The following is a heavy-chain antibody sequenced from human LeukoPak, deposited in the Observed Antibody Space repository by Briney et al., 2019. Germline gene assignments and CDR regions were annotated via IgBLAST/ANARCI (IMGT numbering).Heavy chain of an antibody. Sequence: ASVKVSCKASGYTFTSYGISWVRQAPGQVLEWMGWISAYNGNTNYAQKLQGRVTMTTDTSTSTAYMELRSLRSDDTAVYYCARGSAIDSSSVADYWGQGTLVTVSS. CDR1: GYTFTSYG. CDR2: ISAYNGNT. CDR3: ARGSAIDSSSVADY. V-gene: IGHV1-18*01. J-gene: IGHJ4*02. D-gene: IGHD6-13*01.